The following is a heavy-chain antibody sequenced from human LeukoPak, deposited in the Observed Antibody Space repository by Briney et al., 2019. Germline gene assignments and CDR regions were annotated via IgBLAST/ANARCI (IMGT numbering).Heavy chain of an antibody. CDR1: GFTFSDYY. D-gene: IGHD2-8*01. CDR3: ARGLPHISPALLYATGGRWFDP. J-gene: IGHJ5*02. CDR2: ISSMGITI. Sequence: GGSLRLSCAASGFTFSDYYMSWIRQAPGKGLEGGSYISSMGITIYYADSVKGRFPISRDNAQNSLYLQMNSLRAEDTAVYYCARGLPHISPALLYATGGRWFDPWGQGTLVTVSS. V-gene: IGHV3-11*01.